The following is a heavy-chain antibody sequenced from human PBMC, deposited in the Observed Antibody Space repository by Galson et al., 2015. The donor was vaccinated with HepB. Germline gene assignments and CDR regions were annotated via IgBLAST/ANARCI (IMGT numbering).Heavy chain of an antibody. V-gene: IGHV1-18*04. CDR3: ARDSLDSDFWSVPRRTCFAP. CDR2: ISTYNDIT. J-gene: IGHJ5*02. CDR1: GYIFTSNG. Sequence: SVKVSCKASGYIFTSNGIIWVRQAPGQGLEWMGWISTYNDITIYAQKLQGRVSMTTDTSTSTAYMELRSLRSDDTAVYYCARDSLDSDFWSVPRRTCFAPWGQGPLAPVP. D-gene: IGHD3-3*01.